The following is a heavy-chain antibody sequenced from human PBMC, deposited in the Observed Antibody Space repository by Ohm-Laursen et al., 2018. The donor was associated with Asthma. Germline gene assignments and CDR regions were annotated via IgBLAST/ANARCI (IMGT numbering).Heavy chain of an antibody. V-gene: IGHV3-30*18. CDR3: AKDWGVPHYAFDI. D-gene: IGHD3-16*01. J-gene: IGHJ3*02. Sequence: SSLRLSCAASGFSFSSVCMAWVRQAPGKGLEWVAVISYDGSNKYYADSVKGRFTISRDNSKDTLYLQMNSLRADDTAVYYCAKDWGVPHYAFDIWGQGSLVTVSS. CDR2: ISYDGSNK. CDR1: GFSFSSVC.